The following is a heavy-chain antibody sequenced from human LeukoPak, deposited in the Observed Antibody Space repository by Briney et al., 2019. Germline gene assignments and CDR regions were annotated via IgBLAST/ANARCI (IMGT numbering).Heavy chain of an antibody. J-gene: IGHJ4*02. Sequence: GASVKVSCKASGGTFSRYAISWVRQAPGQGLEWMGGIIPIFGTANYAQKFQGRVTITADESTSTAYMELSSLRSEDTAVYYCARAPRYSGYDYVGYFDYWGQGTLVTVSS. D-gene: IGHD5-12*01. CDR1: GGTFSRYA. CDR2: IIPIFGTA. CDR3: ARAPRYSGYDYVGYFDY. V-gene: IGHV1-69*01.